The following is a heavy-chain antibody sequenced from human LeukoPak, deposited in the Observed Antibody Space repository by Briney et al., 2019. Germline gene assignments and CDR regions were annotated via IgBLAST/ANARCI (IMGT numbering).Heavy chain of an antibody. V-gene: IGHV4-59*01. D-gene: IGHD1-26*01. CDR3: ARGLLVGSTGYYFDF. CDR2: IYYSGST. CDR1: GGSINGYY. Sequence: SETLSLTCTVSGGSINGYYWTWIRQPPGKGLEWIGYIYYSGSTNYQPSLESRVTLSLDTSKKQFSLKLTSVTAADTAVYYCARGLLVGSTGYYFDFWGQGTLVTVSS. J-gene: IGHJ4*02.